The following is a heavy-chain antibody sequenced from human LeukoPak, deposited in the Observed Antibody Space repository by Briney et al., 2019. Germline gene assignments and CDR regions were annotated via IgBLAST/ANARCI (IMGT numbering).Heavy chain of an antibody. CDR2: IYSGGNT. J-gene: IGHJ5*02. CDR3: ARIGQCNNGICANWFDP. D-gene: IGHD2-8*01. CDR1: GFTVSNNY. Sequence: GGSLRLSCAASGFTVSNNYMSWVRQAPGKGLEWVSVIYSGGNTYYADSVKGRFTISRDNSKNTLHLQMNSLRAEDTAEYYCARIGQCNNGICANWFDPWGQGTLVTVSS. V-gene: IGHV3-53*01.